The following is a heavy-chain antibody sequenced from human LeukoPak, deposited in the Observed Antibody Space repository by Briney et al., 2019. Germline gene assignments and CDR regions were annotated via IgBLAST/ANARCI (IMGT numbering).Heavy chain of an antibody. V-gene: IGHV4-39*01. CDR1: GGSISSGSYY. Sequence: SETLSLTCTVSGGSISSGSYYWGWIRQPPGKGLEWIGSLYYSGSTYYNPSLKSRVAISVDTSKNQFSLELTSMTAGDTAVYYCARGGYYGSGGDFDCWGQGTLVTVSS. D-gene: IGHD3-10*01. CDR3: ARGGYYGSGGDFDC. CDR2: LYYSGST. J-gene: IGHJ5*01.